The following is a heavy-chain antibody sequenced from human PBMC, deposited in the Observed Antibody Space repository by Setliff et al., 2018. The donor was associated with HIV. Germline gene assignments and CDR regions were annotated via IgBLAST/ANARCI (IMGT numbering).Heavy chain of an antibody. D-gene: IGHD3-16*01. V-gene: IGHV4-39*07. CDR3: ARDGGTYAIGDAFDI. Sequence: SETLSLTCAVSGDSMINDRYFWSWFRQAPGKGLEGIGNILHRGTTYYNPSLNSRVTMSVDTSKNQFSLELSSVTAADTAVYYCARDGGTYAIGDAFDIWGQGTMVTVSS. CDR1: GDSMINDRYF. J-gene: IGHJ3*02. CDR2: ILHRGTT.